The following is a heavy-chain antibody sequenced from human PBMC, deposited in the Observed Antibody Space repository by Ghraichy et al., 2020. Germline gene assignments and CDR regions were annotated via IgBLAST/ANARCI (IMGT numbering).Heavy chain of an antibody. CDR2: IFTSGRT. CDR1: GGSSSSSS. Sequence: SQTLSRTCSVSGGSSSSSSWNWIRQPAGKGLEWIGRIFTSGRTNYNPSLNSRVTLSLDTSKNQFSLKLTSVTAADTAVYYCARVELHGGNSGRFDSWGQGTLVTVSS. V-gene: IGHV4-4*07. D-gene: IGHD4-23*01. J-gene: IGHJ4*02. CDR3: ARVELHGGNSGRFDS.